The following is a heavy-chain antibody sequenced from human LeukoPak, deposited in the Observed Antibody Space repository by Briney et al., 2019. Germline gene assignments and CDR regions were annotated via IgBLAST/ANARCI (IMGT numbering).Heavy chain of an antibody. D-gene: IGHD3-10*01. CDR3: ARGAYYYSSGSLAHWFDP. Sequence: ASVKVSCKASGYTLTDYYMHWVRQAPGQGLEWMGIINPSGGTTTYAQKFQGRVTMTSDTSTSTVYMELSSLRSEDTAVYYCARGAYYYSSGSLAHWFDPWGQGILVTVSS. CDR2: INPSGGTT. CDR1: GYTLTDYY. J-gene: IGHJ5*02. V-gene: IGHV1-46*01.